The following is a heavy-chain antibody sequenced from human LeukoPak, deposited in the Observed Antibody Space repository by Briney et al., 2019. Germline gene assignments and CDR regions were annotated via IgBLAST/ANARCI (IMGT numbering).Heavy chain of an antibody. D-gene: IGHD6-13*01. CDR2: IMFDGANK. V-gene: IGHV3-33*06. J-gene: IGHJ5*02. CDR3: AKDSSGTLFWFDP. CDR1: GFTFSSYA. Sequence: AGGSLRLSCAASGFTFSSYAMHWVRQAPGKGLEWGAVIMFDGANKYYADSVKGRFTISRDTSKNTLYLQMNSLRAEDTVVYYCAKDSSGTLFWFDPWGQGTLVTVSS.